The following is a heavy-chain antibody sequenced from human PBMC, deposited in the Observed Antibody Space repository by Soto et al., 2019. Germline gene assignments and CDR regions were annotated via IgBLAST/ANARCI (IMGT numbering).Heavy chain of an antibody. Sequence: QVQLVESGGGVVQPGRSLRLSCAASGFTFSSYAMHWVRQAPGKGLEWVAVISYDGSNKYYADSVKGRFTISRDNSKNTLYLQMNSLRAEDTAVYYCARVAESNYFDYWGKGTLVTVSS. V-gene: IGHV3-30-3*01. D-gene: IGHD6-19*01. CDR2: ISYDGSNK. J-gene: IGHJ4*02. CDR3: ARVAESNYFDY. CDR1: GFTFSSYA.